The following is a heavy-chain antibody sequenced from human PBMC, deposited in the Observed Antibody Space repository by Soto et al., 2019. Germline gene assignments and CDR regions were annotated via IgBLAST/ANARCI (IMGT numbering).Heavy chain of an antibody. CDR2: ISSSSRYI. CDR1: GFTFSSDS. J-gene: IGHJ3*02. D-gene: IGHD3-22*01. CDR3: ARDWGSGDSSMAGAFDI. V-gene: IGHV3-21*01. Sequence: PGGSLRLSCPASGFTFSSDSMNWVRQAPGKGLEWVSSISSSSRYIYYADPVKGRFTISRDNAKNSLYLQMNSLRAEDTGVYYCARDWGSGDSSMAGAFDIWGQGTMVTVSS.